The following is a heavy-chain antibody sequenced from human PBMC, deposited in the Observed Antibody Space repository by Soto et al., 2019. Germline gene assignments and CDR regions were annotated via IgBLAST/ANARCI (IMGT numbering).Heavy chain of an antibody. J-gene: IGHJ4*02. Sequence: EVQLVESGGGLVKPGGSLRLSCAASGFTFSSYSRNWVRQAPGKGLEWVSSISSSSSYIYYADSVKGRFTISRDNAKNSLYLQMNTLRAEDTAVYYGAGAVAGDLFDYWGQGTLVTVSS. V-gene: IGHV3-21*01. CDR2: ISSSSSYI. CDR3: AGAVAGDLFDY. D-gene: IGHD6-19*01. CDR1: GFTFSSYS.